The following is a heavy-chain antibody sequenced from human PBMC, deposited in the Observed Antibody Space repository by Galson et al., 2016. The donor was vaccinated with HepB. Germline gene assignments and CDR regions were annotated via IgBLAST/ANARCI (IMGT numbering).Heavy chain of an antibody. CDR1: GYTFSNYG. CDR2: ISVYNGNA. V-gene: IGHV1-18*01. CDR3: ARERDRGRLLEWSRAGFDP. J-gene: IGHJ5*02. D-gene: IGHD3-3*01. Sequence: SVKVSCKASGYTFSNYGISWVRQAPGQGLEWMGWISVYNGNANYAQKIRGRVTLTTDTSTNTAYMELRSLRSDDTAVYYCARERDRGRLLEWSRAGFDPWGQVPLVTVS.